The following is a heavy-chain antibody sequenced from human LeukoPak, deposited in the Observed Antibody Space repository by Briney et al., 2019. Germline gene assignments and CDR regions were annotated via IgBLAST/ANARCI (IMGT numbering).Heavy chain of an antibody. Sequence: GGSLRLSCAASGFTFSSYGMHWVRQAPGKGLEWVAVISYDGSSKYYADSVKGRFTISRDNSKNTLFLQMNSLRAEDTAMYYCAKDHRYCSSTGCYRSYYYGMDVWGKGTTVTVSS. J-gene: IGHJ6*04. CDR3: AKDHRYCSSTGCYRSYYYGMDV. V-gene: IGHV3-30*18. CDR1: GFTFSSYG. CDR2: ISYDGSSK. D-gene: IGHD2-2*01.